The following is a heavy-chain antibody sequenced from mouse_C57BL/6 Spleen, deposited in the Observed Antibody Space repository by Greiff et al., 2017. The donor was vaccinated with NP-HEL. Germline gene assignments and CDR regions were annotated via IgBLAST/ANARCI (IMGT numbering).Heavy chain of an antibody. D-gene: IGHD1-1*01. J-gene: IGHJ2*01. CDR3: ARSTTVVRFDY. CDR1: GYAFSSYW. Sequence: VMLVESGAELVKPGASVKISCKASGYAFSSYWMNWVKQRPGKGLEWIGQIYPGDGDTNYNGKFKGKATLTADKSSSTAYMQLSSLTSEDSAVYFCARSTTVVRFDYWGQGTTLTVSS. CDR2: IYPGDGDT. V-gene: IGHV1-80*01.